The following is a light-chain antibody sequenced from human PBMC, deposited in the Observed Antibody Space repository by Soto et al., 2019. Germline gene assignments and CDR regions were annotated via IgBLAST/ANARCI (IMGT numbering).Light chain of an antibody. V-gene: IGKV1-39*01. Sequence: DIQMTQSPSSLSASVVDRFTITFLASQSISSYLNWYQQKPGKAPKLLIYAASSLQSGVPSRFSGSGSGTDFTLTISSLQPEDFATYYCQQSYSTGVTFGPGTKVDIK. J-gene: IGKJ3*01. CDR3: QQSYSTGVT. CDR2: AAS. CDR1: QSISSY.